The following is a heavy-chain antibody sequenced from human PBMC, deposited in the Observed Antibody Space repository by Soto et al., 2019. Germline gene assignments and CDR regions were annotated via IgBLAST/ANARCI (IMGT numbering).Heavy chain of an antibody. CDR3: AMVDVYVTPSPQDV. Sequence: QVQLVQSRAEVKNPGASVKVSCKASGYSFTRYGIAWARQAPGQGLEWMGWINTYNGNTNYAQNLQGRVTLTTDTSTSTAYMELRSARSNDTAIYYCAMVDVYVTPSPQDVWGQGTTVIVSS. J-gene: IGHJ6*02. D-gene: IGHD3-16*01. CDR1: GYSFTRYG. CDR2: INTYNGNT. V-gene: IGHV1-18*01.